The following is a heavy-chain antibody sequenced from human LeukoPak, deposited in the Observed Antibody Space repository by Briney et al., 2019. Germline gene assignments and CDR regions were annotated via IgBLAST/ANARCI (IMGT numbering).Heavy chain of an antibody. CDR2: ISSSSSYI. CDR1: GFTFSSDS. V-gene: IGHV3-21*01. CDR3: ARDVASTVTSDY. Sequence: GGSLRLSCAASGFTFSSDSMNWVRQAPGKGLEWVSSISSSSSYIYYADSVKGRFTISRDNAKNSLYLQMNSLRAEDTAVYYCARDVASTVTSDYWGQGTLVTVSS. D-gene: IGHD4-17*01. J-gene: IGHJ4*02.